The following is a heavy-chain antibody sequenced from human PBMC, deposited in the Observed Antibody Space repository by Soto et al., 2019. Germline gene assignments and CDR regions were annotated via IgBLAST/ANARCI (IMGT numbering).Heavy chain of an antibody. Sequence: QVQLVQSGAEVKKPGASVKVSCKASGYTFTGYYMHWVRQAPGQGLEGMGWINPNSGGTNYAQKFQGRVTMTRDTSISTAYMELSRLRSDDTAVYYCARLGPGIAVAGKGFDYWGQGTLVTVSS. V-gene: IGHV1-2*02. CDR1: GYTFTGYY. CDR2: INPNSGGT. CDR3: ARLGPGIAVAGKGFDY. J-gene: IGHJ4*02. D-gene: IGHD6-19*01.